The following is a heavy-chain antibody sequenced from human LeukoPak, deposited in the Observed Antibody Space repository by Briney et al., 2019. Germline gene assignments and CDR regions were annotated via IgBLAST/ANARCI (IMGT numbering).Heavy chain of an antibody. CDR3: ARTNWGWDWYFDL. V-gene: IGHV1-69*05. CDR2: IIPIFGTA. J-gene: IGHJ2*01. D-gene: IGHD7-27*01. Sequence: GSSVKVSCKASGGTFSSYAISWMRQAPGQGLEWMGRIIPIFGTANYAQKFQGRVTITTDESTSTAYMELSSLRSEDTAVYYCARTNWGWDWYFDLWGRGTLVTVSS. CDR1: GGTFSSYA.